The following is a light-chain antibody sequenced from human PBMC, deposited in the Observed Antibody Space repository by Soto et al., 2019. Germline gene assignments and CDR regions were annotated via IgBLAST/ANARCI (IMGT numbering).Light chain of an antibody. J-gene: IGLJ3*02. Sequence: QSVLTQPASVSGSPGQSITISCTGTSSDVGGHNFVPWYQQHPGKAPKLVIYEVIKRPSGVPDRFSGSKSGNTASLTVSGLQAEDEADYYCSSYAGSNNRVFGGGTQLTVL. V-gene: IGLV2-8*01. CDR3: SSYAGSNNRV. CDR1: SSDVGGHNF. CDR2: EVI.